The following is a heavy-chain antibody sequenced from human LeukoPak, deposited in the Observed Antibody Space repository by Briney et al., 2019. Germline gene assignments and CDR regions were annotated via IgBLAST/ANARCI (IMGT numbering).Heavy chain of an antibody. CDR2: ISTYNGNT. Sequence: ASLKVSCKASGYTFISSGISWVRQAPGQGLEWMGWISTYNGNTNYAQKLQGRLTMTTDTSTTTAYMELRSLRSDDTAVYYCARAKYCTNGVCYPDYWGQGTLVTVSS. CDR1: GYTFISSG. V-gene: IGHV1-18*01. J-gene: IGHJ4*02. D-gene: IGHD2-8*01. CDR3: ARAKYCTNGVCYPDY.